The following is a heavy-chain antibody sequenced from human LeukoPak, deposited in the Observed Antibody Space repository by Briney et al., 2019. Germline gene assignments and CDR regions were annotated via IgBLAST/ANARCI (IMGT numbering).Heavy chain of an antibody. D-gene: IGHD6-13*01. J-gene: IGHJ3*02. CDR2: IYYSGST. CDR1: GGSISSGGYY. V-gene: IGHV4-61*08. Sequence: SETLSLTCTVSGGSISSGGYYWSWIRQPPGKGLEWIGYIYYSGSTNHNPSLKSRVTLSVDTSKNQFSLKLSSVTAADTAVYYCARTPGYMRAFDIWGQGTLVTVSS. CDR3: ARTPGYMRAFDI.